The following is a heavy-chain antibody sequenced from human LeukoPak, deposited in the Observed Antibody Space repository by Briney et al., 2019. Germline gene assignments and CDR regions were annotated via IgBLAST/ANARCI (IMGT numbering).Heavy chain of an antibody. CDR2: ISYDGSNK. D-gene: IGHD3-22*01. V-gene: IGHV3-30*18. CDR3: AKDLYYDSSGYGPILDY. CDR1: GFTFSSYG. Sequence: GRSLRLSCAASGFTFSSYGMHWVRQAPGKGLEWVAVISYDGSNKYYADSVKGRFTISRDNSKNTLYLQMNSLRAEDTAVYYCAKDLYYDSSGYGPILDYWGQGTLVTVSS. J-gene: IGHJ4*02.